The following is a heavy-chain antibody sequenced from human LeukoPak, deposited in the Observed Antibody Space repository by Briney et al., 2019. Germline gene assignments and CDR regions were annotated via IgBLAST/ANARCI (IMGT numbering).Heavy chain of an antibody. CDR2: MKPDGSES. Sequence: GGSLRLSCAASGFTFSRYWMSWIRQAPGKGLEWVASMKPDGSESWYVDSVKGRFTIFRDNSKNLLYLQLTSLRAEDTALYYCARDRGRNSFDYWGQGTLVSVSS. V-gene: IGHV3-7*01. CDR3: ARDRGRNSFDY. J-gene: IGHJ4*02. D-gene: IGHD1-14*01. CDR1: GFTFSRYW.